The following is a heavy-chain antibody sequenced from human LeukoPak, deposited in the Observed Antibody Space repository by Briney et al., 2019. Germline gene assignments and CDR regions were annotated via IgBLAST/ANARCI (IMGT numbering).Heavy chain of an antibody. Sequence: GGSLRLSCAASGFTFSSYAMSWVRQAPGKGLEWVSAISGSGGSTYYADSVKGRLTISRDNSKNTLYLQMNSLRAEDTAVYYCAKASRVATITIDYWGRGTLVTVSS. D-gene: IGHD5-12*01. CDR3: AKASRVATITIDY. J-gene: IGHJ4*02. CDR1: GFTFSSYA. CDR2: ISGSGGST. V-gene: IGHV3-23*01.